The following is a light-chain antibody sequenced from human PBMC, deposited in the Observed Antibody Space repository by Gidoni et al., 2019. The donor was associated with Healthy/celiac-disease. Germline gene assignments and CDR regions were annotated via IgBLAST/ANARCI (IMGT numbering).Light chain of an antibody. CDR2: DAS. CDR3: QQRSNWPRMVT. Sequence: EIVLTQSPATLSLSPGHRATLTGRASQSVSSYLAWYQQKPGQAPRLLIYDASNCATGIPARFSGSGSGTDFTLTISSLEPEYFSVYYCQQRSNWPRMVTFGPGTKVDIK. V-gene: IGKV3-11*01. CDR1: QSVSSY. J-gene: IGKJ3*01.